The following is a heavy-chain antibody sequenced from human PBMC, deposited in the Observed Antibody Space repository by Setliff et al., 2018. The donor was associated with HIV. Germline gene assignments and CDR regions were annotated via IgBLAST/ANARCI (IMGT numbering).Heavy chain of an antibody. CDR3: ASGFVLRPFFRGGMDV. V-gene: IGHV4-38-2*01. CDR1: GYSISSGYY. CDR2: IYHGGTT. Sequence: SETLSLTCAVSGYSISSGYYWGWIRQRPGKGLEWIGSIYHGGTTYYNPSLESRVTISVDTSKNHFSLKLSSVTAADTAVYYCASGFVLRPFFRGGMDVWGQGTTVTVSS. D-gene: IGHD2-8*01. J-gene: IGHJ6*02.